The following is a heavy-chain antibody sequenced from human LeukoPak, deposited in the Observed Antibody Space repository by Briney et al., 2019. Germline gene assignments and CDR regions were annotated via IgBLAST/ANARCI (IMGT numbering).Heavy chain of an antibody. J-gene: IGHJ4*02. CDR1: GGTFSSYA. D-gene: IGHD1-26*01. CDR3: ARVWGAIDY. Sequence: ASVKVSCKASGGTFSSYAISWVRQAPGQGLEWMGWMNPKSGNTGSAQRFQGRVTMTRDTSISTAYMELSSLRSEDTAVYYCARVWGAIDYWGQGTLVTVSS. CDR2: MNPKSGNT. V-gene: IGHV1-8*02.